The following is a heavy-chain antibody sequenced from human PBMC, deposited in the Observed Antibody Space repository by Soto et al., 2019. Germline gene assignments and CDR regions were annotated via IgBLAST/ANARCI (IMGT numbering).Heavy chain of an antibody. V-gene: IGHV4-39*01. J-gene: IGHJ4*02. CDR2: IYYSGST. CDR1: GGSISSSSYY. Sequence: SETLSLTCTVSGGSISSSSYYWGWIRQPPGKGLEWIGSIYYSGSTYYNPSLKSRVTISVDTSKNQFSLKLSSVTAADTAVYYCARHFLEWADGEDQDDWGQGTLGTGSS. D-gene: IGHD3-3*01. CDR3: ARHFLEWADGEDQDD.